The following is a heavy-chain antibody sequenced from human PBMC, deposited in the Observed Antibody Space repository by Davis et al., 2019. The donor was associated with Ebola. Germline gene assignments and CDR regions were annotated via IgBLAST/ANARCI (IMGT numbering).Heavy chain of an antibody. D-gene: IGHD3-10*01. Sequence: GESLKISCAASGFTFSNYDMNWVRQAPGKGLEWVSNINAGSSRKSYADSVKGRFTISRNNAKNSLYLQMNSLGDEDTAVYYCVREWFGETDWGQGTLVTVSS. J-gene: IGHJ4*02. CDR2: INAGSSRK. CDR3: VREWFGETD. CDR1: GFTFSNYD. V-gene: IGHV3-48*02.